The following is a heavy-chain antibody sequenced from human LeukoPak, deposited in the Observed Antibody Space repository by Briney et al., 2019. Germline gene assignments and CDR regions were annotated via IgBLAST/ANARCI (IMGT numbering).Heavy chain of an antibody. V-gene: IGHV1-2*02. CDR1: GYTFTGYY. Sequence: GRSLRLSCAASGYTFTGYYMHWVRQAPGQGLEWMGWINPNSGGTNYAQKFQGRVTMTRDTSISTAYMELSRLRSDDTAVYYCARVYAYYDSSGYPRYWGQGTLVTVSS. J-gene: IGHJ4*02. CDR3: ARVYAYYDSSGYPRY. CDR2: INPNSGGT. D-gene: IGHD3-22*01.